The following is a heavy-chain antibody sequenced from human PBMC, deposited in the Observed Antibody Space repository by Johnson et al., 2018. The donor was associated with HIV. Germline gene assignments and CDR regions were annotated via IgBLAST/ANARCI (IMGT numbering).Heavy chain of an antibody. Sequence: VQLVESGGGLVQPGGSLRLSCAASGFTVSNNYMSWVRQAPGKGLEWVSVMYTGGTTYYVASVKGRFTISRDNSKNTVDLQMNSLRPQDTAVYYCARTRQGAFDIWGQGTMVTVSS. CDR1: GFTVSNNY. J-gene: IGHJ3*02. V-gene: IGHV3-66*01. CDR3: ARTRQGAFDI. CDR2: MYTGGTT.